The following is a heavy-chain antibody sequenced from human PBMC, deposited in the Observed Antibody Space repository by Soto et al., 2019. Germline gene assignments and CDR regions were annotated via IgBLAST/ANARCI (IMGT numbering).Heavy chain of an antibody. V-gene: IGHV1-2*04. CDR3: ASESGRATATLDYYYFYMDV. CDR2: INPNGGVT. Sequence: QVQLVQSGAEVRKPGASVTVSCRSSGDSFNDYYIHWVRQAPGQGFEWMGWINPNGGVTKYAQKFQGWVSMTRETSIRTVYMQLSRLRSDDTAVYYCASESGRATATLDYYYFYMDVWGTGTTVTVSS. J-gene: IGHJ6*03. D-gene: IGHD5-12*01. CDR1: GDSFNDYY.